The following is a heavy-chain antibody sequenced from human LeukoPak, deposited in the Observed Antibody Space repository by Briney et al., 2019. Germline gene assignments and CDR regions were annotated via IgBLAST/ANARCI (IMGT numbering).Heavy chain of an antibody. J-gene: IGHJ3*02. CDR1: GGSLNSNW. CDR3: ARTRAFCYSFCGFDI. D-gene: IGHD5/OR15-5a*01. V-gene: IGHV4-4*02. Sequence: SETLSLTCAVSGGSLNSNWWSWGRQPPGKGVEGMGETSRSGRPNYNSSLTGRGSISKDKSKTRFSLKVNSVTAADTAVYYCARTRAFCYSFCGFDIWGQGTLVTVSS. CDR2: TSRSGRP.